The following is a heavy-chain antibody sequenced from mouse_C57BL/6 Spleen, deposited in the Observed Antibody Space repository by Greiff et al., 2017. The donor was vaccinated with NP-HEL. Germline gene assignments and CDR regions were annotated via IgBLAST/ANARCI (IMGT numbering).Heavy chain of an antibody. V-gene: IGHV1-18*01. CDR3: AREGSSSFAY. CDR1: GYTFTDYN. CDR2: INPNNGGT. D-gene: IGHD1-1*01. J-gene: IGHJ3*01. Sequence: EVQLQQSGPELVKPGASVKIPCKASGYTFTDYNMDWVKQSHGKSLEWIGDINPNNGGTIYNQKFKGKATLTVDKSSSTAYMELRSLTSEDTVVYYCAREGSSSFAYWGQGTLVTVSA.